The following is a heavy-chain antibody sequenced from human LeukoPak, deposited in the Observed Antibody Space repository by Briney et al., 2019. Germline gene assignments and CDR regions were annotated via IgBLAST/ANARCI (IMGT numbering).Heavy chain of an antibody. CDR1: GGSISSSSYY. V-gene: IGHV4-39*07. D-gene: IGHD4-11*01. CDR2: IYYSGST. J-gene: IGHJ4*02. Sequence: SETLSLTCTVSGGSISSSSYYWGWIRQPPGKGLEWIGSIYYSGSTYYNPSLKSRVTISVDTSKNQFSLKLSSVTAADTAVYYCAVTTGGVIHVFGYWGQGTLVTVSS. CDR3: AVTTGGVIHVFGY.